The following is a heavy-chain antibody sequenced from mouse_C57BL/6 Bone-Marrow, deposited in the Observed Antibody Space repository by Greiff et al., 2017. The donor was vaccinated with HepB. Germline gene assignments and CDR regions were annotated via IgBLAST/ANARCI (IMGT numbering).Heavy chain of an antibody. CDR2: IYPGSGST. D-gene: IGHD1-1*01. Sequence: QVQLQQSGAELVKPGASVKMSCKASGYTFTSYWITWVKQRPGQGLEWIGDIYPGSGSTNYNEKFKSKATLTVDTSSSTAYMQLSSLTSEDSAVYYCARSLLRYYAMDYWGQGTSVTVSS. CDR1: GYTFTSYW. CDR3: ARSLLRYYAMDY. J-gene: IGHJ4*01. V-gene: IGHV1-55*01.